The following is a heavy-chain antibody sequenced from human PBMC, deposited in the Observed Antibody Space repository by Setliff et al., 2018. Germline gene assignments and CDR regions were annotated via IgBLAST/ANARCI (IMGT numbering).Heavy chain of an antibody. CDR2: INGGNGNT. CDR1: GYTFTSYA. V-gene: IGHV1-3*01. Sequence: ASVKVSCKASGYTFTSYAMHWLRQAPGQRLEWMAYINGGNGNTHYSQKFRGRVTVTRDTSASTVFMELSTLSSEDTAVYYCAREVYDILTGYSYWYFDLWGRGTLVTVSS. D-gene: IGHD3-9*01. J-gene: IGHJ2*01. CDR3: AREVYDILTGYSYWYFDL.